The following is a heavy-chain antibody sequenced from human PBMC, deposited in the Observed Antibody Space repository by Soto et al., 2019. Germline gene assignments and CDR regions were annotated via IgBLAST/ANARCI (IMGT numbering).Heavy chain of an antibody. CDR2: ISGSGGST. CDR3: AKDVVYCSGGSCYPGGFDY. Sequence: EVQLLESGGGLVQPGGSLRLSCAASGFTFSSYAMSWVRQAPGKGLEWVSAISGSGGSTYYADSVKGRFTISGDNSKNTLYLQMNSLRAEDTAVYYCAKDVVYCSGGSCYPGGFDYWGQGTLVTVSS. D-gene: IGHD2-15*01. J-gene: IGHJ4*02. CDR1: GFTFSSYA. V-gene: IGHV3-23*01.